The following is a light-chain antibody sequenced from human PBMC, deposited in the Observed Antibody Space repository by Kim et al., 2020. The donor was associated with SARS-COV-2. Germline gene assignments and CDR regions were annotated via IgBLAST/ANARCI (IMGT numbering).Light chain of an antibody. V-gene: IGKV3-15*01. Sequence: VSPGERATLPCRASQSVGSSLAWFRQRPGQAPRLLIHAASNRATDITARFSGSGSGTEFTLTISSLQSEDFAVYYCQQYYSWPLTFGGGTKVDIK. CDR3: QQYYSWPLT. CDR2: AAS. CDR1: QSVGSS. J-gene: IGKJ4*01.